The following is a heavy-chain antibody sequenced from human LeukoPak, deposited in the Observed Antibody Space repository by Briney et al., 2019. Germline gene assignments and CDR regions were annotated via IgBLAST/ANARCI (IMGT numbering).Heavy chain of an antibody. CDR3: ATESPDYYGSGRLTFQH. CDR2: FDPEDGET. Sequence: ASVKVSCKVSGYTLTELSMHWVRQAPGKGLEWMGGFDPEDGETIYAQKFQGSVTMTEDTSTDTAYMELSSLRSEDTAVYYCATESPDYYGSGRLTFQHWGQGTLVTVSS. J-gene: IGHJ1*01. V-gene: IGHV1-24*01. D-gene: IGHD3-10*01. CDR1: GYTLTELS.